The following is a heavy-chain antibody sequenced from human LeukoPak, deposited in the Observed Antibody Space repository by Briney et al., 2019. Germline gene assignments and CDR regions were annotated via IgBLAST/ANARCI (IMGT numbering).Heavy chain of an antibody. CDR3: ARVPSVAGTANWFDP. V-gene: IGHV1-46*01. Sequence: ASVKVSCKASGYTFTSYAMNWVRQAPGQGLEWMGIINPSGGSTSYAQKFQGRVTMTRDMSTSTVYMELSSLRSEDTAVYYCARVPSVAGTANWFDPWGQGTLVTVSS. CDR2: INPSGGST. D-gene: IGHD6-19*01. CDR1: GYTFTSYA. J-gene: IGHJ5*02.